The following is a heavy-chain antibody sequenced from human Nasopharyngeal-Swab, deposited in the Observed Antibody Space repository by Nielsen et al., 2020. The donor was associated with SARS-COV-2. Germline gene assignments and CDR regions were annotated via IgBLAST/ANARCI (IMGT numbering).Heavy chain of an antibody. CDR3: ARHCDDTIFGVVIIHGWFDP. V-gene: IGHV4-39*01. Sequence: TLSLTCAVSGGSISGSSYYWGWIRQPPGKGLECIGSIYYSGSTYYNPSLKSRVTISVDTSKNQFSLKLSSVTAADTAVYFCARHCDDTIFGVVIIHGWFDPWGQGTLVTVSS. CDR1: GGSISGSSYY. CDR2: IYYSGST. D-gene: IGHD3-3*01. J-gene: IGHJ5*02.